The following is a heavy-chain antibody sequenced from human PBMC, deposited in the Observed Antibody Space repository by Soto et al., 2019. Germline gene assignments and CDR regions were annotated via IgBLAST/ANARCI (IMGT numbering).Heavy chain of an antibody. CDR2: INAGNGNT. V-gene: IGHV1-3*01. CDR1: GYTFTSYA. J-gene: IGHJ2*01. Sequence: GASVKVSCKASGYTFTSYAMHWVRQAPGQRLEWMGWINAGNGNTKYSQKFQGRVTITRDTSASTAYMELSSLRSEDTAVYYCARSVVPAAMFLYFDLWGRGTLVTVSS. CDR3: ARSVVPAAMFLYFDL. D-gene: IGHD2-2*01.